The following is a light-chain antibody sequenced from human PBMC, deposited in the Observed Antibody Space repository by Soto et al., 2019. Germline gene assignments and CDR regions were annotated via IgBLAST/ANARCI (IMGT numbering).Light chain of an antibody. CDR1: QTVSTN. Sequence: IVLTQSPGALSLSPGERATLSCRASQTVSTNNLAWHQQKPGQAPRLLMYGASTRAADIPARFSGSGSGTEFSLTISSLQSEDFAIYYCQQYNDGPPWTFGQGTKV. J-gene: IGKJ1*01. CDR2: GAS. CDR3: QQYNDGPPWT. V-gene: IGKV3-15*01.